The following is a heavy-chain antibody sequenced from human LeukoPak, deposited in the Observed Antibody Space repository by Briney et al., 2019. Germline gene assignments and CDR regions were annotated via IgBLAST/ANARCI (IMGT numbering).Heavy chain of an antibody. CDR2: IYPGDSDT. Sequence: SGESLQISCKGSGYSFTSYRIGWVRQMPGKGLEWMGIIYPGDSDTRYSPSFQGQVTISADKSISTAYLQWSSLKASDTAMYYCARQRRYYDSSGYDAFDIWGQGTMVTVSS. D-gene: IGHD3-22*01. J-gene: IGHJ3*02. CDR1: GYSFTSYR. V-gene: IGHV5-51*01. CDR3: ARQRRYYDSSGYDAFDI.